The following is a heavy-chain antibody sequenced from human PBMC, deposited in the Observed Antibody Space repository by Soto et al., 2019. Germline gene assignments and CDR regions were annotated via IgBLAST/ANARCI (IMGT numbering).Heavy chain of an antibody. CDR3: ARDRGGEYYFDY. Sequence: SETLSLTCTVSGGSISSSSYYWGWIRQPPGKGLEWIGSIYYSGSTYYNPSLKSRVTISVHTSKNQFSLKLSSVTAADTAVYYCARDRGGEYYFDYWGQGTLVTVSS. V-gene: IGHV4-39*07. D-gene: IGHD3-16*01. CDR1: GGSISSSSYY. CDR2: IYYSGST. J-gene: IGHJ4*02.